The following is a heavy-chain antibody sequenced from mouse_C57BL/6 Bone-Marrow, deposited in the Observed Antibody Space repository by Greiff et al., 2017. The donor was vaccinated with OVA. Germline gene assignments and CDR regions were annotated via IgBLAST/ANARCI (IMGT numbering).Heavy chain of an antibody. V-gene: IGHV1-80*01. CDR3: ARSGGSSYPFAY. J-gene: IGHJ3*01. CDR1: GYAFSSYW. Sequence: QVQLKESGAELVKPGASVKISCKASGYAFSSYWMNWVKQRPGKGLEWIGQIYPGDGDTNYNGKFKGKATLTADKSSSTAYMQLSSLTSEDSAVYFCARSGGSSYPFAYWGQGTLVTVSA. D-gene: IGHD1-1*01. CDR2: IYPGDGDT.